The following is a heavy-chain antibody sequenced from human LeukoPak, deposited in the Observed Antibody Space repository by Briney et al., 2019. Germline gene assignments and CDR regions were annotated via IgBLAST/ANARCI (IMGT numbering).Heavy chain of an antibody. Sequence: SETLSLTCAVYGGSFSGYYWSWIRQPPGKGLEWIGEINHSGSTNYNPSLKSRVTISVDTSKNQFSLKLSSVTAADTAVYYCARRERYYDSSGYYYYYYYMDVWGKGTTVTISS. D-gene: IGHD3-22*01. J-gene: IGHJ6*03. CDR2: INHSGST. CDR1: GGSFSGYY. V-gene: IGHV4-34*01. CDR3: ARRERYYDSSGYYYYYYYMDV.